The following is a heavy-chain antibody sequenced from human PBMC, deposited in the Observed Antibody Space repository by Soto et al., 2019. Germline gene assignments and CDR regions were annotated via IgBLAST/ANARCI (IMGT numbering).Heavy chain of an antibody. CDR1: GGSISSYY. D-gene: IGHD3-3*01. Sequence: QVQLQESGPGLVKPSETLSLTCTVSGGSISSYYWSWIRQPPGKGLEWIGYIYYSGSTNYNPSLQSRVTISVDTSKNQFSLKLSSVTAADTAVYYCARGNTGVVPDHGMDVWGQGTTVTVSS. V-gene: IGHV4-59*01. J-gene: IGHJ6*02. CDR3: ARGNTGVVPDHGMDV. CDR2: IYYSGST.